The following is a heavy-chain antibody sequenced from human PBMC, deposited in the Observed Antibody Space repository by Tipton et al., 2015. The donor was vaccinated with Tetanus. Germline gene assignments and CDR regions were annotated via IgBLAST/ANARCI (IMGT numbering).Heavy chain of an antibody. CDR1: GYIFNNYW. CDR2: IYPGDSDT. Sequence: QLVQSGGEVKKPGESLKISCKGSGYIFNNYWIGWVRQKPGKGLEWMGIIYPGDSDTRYSTSFQGQVTISVDKSVNTAYLQWSSLKASDASMFCCAGAHCTGWVCNFDFWGQGALVSVAS. V-gene: IGHV5-51*01. CDR3: AGAHCTGWVCNFDF. J-gene: IGHJ4*02. D-gene: IGHD2-8*02.